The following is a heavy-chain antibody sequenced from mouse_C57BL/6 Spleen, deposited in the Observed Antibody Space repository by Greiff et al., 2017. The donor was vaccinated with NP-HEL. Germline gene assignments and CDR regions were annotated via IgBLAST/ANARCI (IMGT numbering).Heavy chain of an antibody. D-gene: IGHD2-3*01. CDR1: GYTFTSYW. CDR3: ARDGRYFDV. J-gene: IGHJ1*03. CDR2: IDPSDSYT. Sequence: QVQLQQPGAELVKPGASVKLSCKASGYTFTSYWMQWVKQRPGQGLEWIGEIDPSDSYTNYNQKFKGKATLTVDTSSSKAYMQLSSLTSEDSAVYYCARDGRYFDVWGTGTTVTVAS. V-gene: IGHV1-50*01.